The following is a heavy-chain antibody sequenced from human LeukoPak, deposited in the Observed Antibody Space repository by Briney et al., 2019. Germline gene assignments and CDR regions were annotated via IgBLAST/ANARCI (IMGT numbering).Heavy chain of an antibody. V-gene: IGHV3-48*03. CDR1: GFTFSSYE. CDR2: ISSSGSTI. CDR3: ARTEVYYDTLTGYYFDY. Sequence: PGGSLRLSCAASGFTFSSYEMNWVRQAPGKGLEWVSYISSSGSTIYYADSVKGRFTISRDNAKNSLYLQMNSLGAEDTAVYYCARTEVYYDTLTGYYFDYWGQGTLVTVSS. J-gene: IGHJ4*02. D-gene: IGHD3-9*01.